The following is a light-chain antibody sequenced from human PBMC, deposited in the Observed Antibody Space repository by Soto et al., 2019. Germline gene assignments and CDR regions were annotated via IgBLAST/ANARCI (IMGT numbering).Light chain of an antibody. CDR2: TSG. CDR3: QQTYSTPYT. J-gene: IGKJ2*01. Sequence: IHMTQSPSSLSASVGDRITVTCRASQRITTYVNCYQLKPGEAPKLLISTSGTLQSGVPSRFSGSGSGTDFTLTITRLQPADFATYFCQQTYSTPYTFGQGTKLEIK. CDR1: QRITTY. V-gene: IGKV1-39*01.